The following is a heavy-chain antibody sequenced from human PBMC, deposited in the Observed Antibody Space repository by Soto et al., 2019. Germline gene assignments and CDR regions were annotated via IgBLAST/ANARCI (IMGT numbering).Heavy chain of an antibody. CDR3: AREFMTTVTYFDY. D-gene: IGHD4-17*01. CDR1: GYTFTSYG. J-gene: IGHJ4*02. V-gene: IGHV1-3*01. Sequence: ASVKVSCKASGYTFTSYGMNWVRQAPGRGLEWMGWINPGNGNTKYSQKFQGRVIIERDTSASTAYMELSSLRSEDTAMYYCAREFMTTVTYFDYWGQGTLVTVSS. CDR2: INPGNGNT.